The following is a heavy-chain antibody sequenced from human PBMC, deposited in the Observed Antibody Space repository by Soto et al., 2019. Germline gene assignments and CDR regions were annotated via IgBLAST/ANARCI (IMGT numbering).Heavy chain of an antibody. CDR3: ARRRDGYYYSAAFDI. CDR2: IGNAGDT. V-gene: IGHV3-13*01. D-gene: IGHD3-22*01. Sequence: EVQLVESGGGLVQPGGSLRLSCAASGFTFSSYDMHWVRQATGKGLEWVSGIGNAGDTYYPGSVKGRFTISRENAKNSLYLQMNSLGAEDTAVYYGARRRDGYYYSAAFDIWGQGTMVTVSS. CDR1: GFTFSSYD. J-gene: IGHJ3*02.